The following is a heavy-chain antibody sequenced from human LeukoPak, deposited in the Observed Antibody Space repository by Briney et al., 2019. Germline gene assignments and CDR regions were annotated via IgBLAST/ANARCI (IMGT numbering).Heavy chain of an antibody. V-gene: IGHV4-39*01. CDR2: IYYSGST. CDR3: ARPWYEEPPNDAFDI. CDR1: GGSISSSSYY. Sequence: PSETLSLTCTVSGGSISSSSYYWRWIRQPPGEGLERLGSIYYSGSTYYNPYLKSRVPLSVYKSMNPFSHKLTYIRAPGPAFRSGARPWYEEPPNDAFDIWGQGTMVTVSS. J-gene: IGHJ3*02. D-gene: IGHD1-14*01.